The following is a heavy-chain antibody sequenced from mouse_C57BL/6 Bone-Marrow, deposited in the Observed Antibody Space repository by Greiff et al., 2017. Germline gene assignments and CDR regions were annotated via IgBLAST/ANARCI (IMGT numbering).Heavy chain of an antibody. CDR2: IYPRSGNT. J-gene: IGHJ2*01. V-gene: IGHV1-55*01. D-gene: IGHD6-1*01. CDR3: ARLAGFDY. CDR1: GYTFTSYW. Sequence: QVQLQQPGAELVKPGASVTMSCKASGYTFTSYWITWVKQRPGQGLEWIGEIYPRSGNTYYNEKFKGKATLTADQSSSTAYMELRSLTSEDSAVYFCARLAGFDYWGQGTTLTVSS.